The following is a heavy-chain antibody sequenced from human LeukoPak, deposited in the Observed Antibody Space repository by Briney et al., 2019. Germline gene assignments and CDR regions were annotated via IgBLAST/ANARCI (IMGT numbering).Heavy chain of an antibody. V-gene: IGHV3-48*01. CDR3: ARVADYCSSTSCYPAFLEY. CDR2: ISSSSSTI. CDR1: GFTFSSYS. D-gene: IGHD2-2*01. Sequence: PGGSLRLSCAASGFTFSSYSMNWVRQAPGKGLEWVSYISSSSSTIYYADSVKGRFTISRDNAKNSLYLRMNSLRAEDTAVYYCARVADYCSSTSCYPAFLEYWGQGTLVTVSS. J-gene: IGHJ4*02.